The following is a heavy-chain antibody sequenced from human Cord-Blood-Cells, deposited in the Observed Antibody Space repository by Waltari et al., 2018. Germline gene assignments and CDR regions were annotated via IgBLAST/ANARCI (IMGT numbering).Heavy chain of an antibody. J-gene: IGHJ4*02. CDR1: GGSITSGDSY. CDR2: IYYSGST. V-gene: IGHV4-30-4*08. D-gene: IGHD5-18*01. Sequence: QVQLQESGPGLVKPSQTLSLPCPVSGGSITSGDSYWSWIRQPPGKGLEWIGYIYYSGSTYYNPSLKSRVTISVDTSKNQFSLKLSSVTAADTAVYYCARIGIQLWFDYWGQGTLVTVSS. CDR3: ARIGIQLWFDY.